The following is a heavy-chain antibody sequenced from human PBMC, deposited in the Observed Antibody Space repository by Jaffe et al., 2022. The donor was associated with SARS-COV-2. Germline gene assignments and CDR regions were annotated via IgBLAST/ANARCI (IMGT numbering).Heavy chain of an antibody. J-gene: IGHJ6*02. CDR1: GGSISSGDYY. CDR3: ARGGHRYCSGGSCYPDDYYYYYGMDV. D-gene: IGHD2-15*01. V-gene: IGHV4-30-4*01. CDR2: IYYSGST. Sequence: QVQLQESGPGLVKPSQTLSLTCTVSGGSISSGDYYWSWIRQPPGKGLEWIGYIYYSGSTYYNPSLKSRVTISVDTSKNQFSLKLSSVTAADTAVYYCARGGHRYCSGGSCYPDDYYYYYGMDVWGQGTTVTVSS.